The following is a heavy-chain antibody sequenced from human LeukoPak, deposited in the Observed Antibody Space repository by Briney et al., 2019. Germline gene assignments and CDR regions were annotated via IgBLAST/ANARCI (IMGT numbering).Heavy chain of an antibody. CDR1: GYTFTSYY. D-gene: IGHD3-22*01. CDR3: ARDRDRSGSDLFDY. J-gene: IGHJ4*02. V-gene: IGHV1-46*01. CDR2: INPSGGAT. Sequence: GASVKVSCKASGYTFTSYYAHWVRQAPGQGPEWMGIINPSGGATRYAQKFQGRVTMTRDMSTSTVYMDLSSLRSDDTALYYCARDRDRSGSDLFDYWGQGTLVTVSS.